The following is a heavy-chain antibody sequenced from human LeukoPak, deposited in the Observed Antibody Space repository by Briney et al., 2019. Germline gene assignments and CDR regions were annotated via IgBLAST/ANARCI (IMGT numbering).Heavy chain of an antibody. CDR1: GDSFSSGGYY. D-gene: IGHD2-15*01. CDR2: IHNSGIT. J-gene: IGHJ4*02. CDR3: ARGGYCSGGSCRGGFDY. V-gene: IGHV4-31*03. Sequence: PSETLSLTCTVSGDSFSSGGYYWSWIRQHPGKGLEWIGYIHNSGITYYNPSLKSRVTISVDTSKNQFSLKLSSVSAADTAVYFCARGGYCSGGSCRGGFDYWGQGTLVTVSS.